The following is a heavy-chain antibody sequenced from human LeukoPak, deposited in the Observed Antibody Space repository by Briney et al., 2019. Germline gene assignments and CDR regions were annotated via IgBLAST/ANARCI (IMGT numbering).Heavy chain of an antibody. D-gene: IGHD1-26*01. CDR2: ISPSGGST. CDR3: ATNSGSFWDPFDY. Sequence: GASVKVSCKAFGYTFTSNYMHWVRQAPGQGPEWMGVISPSGGSTTYAQKFQGRVTMTRDTSISTAYMELSRLRSDDTAVYYCATNSGSFWDPFDYWGQGTLVTVSS. J-gene: IGHJ4*02. CDR1: GYTFTSNY. V-gene: IGHV1-2*02.